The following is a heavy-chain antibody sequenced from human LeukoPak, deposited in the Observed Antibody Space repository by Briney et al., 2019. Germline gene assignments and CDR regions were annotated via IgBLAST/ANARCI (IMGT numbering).Heavy chain of an antibody. J-gene: IGHJ5*02. D-gene: IGHD6-13*01. CDR3: ARGSIAAAGTGLDP. Sequence: SETLSLTCTVSGYSISSGYYWGWIRQPPGKGLEWIGSIYHSGSTYYNPSLKSRVTISVDTSKNQFSLKLSSVTAADTAVYYCARGSIAAAGTGLDPWGQGTLVTVSS. CDR2: IYHSGST. V-gene: IGHV4-38-2*02. CDR1: GYSISSGYY.